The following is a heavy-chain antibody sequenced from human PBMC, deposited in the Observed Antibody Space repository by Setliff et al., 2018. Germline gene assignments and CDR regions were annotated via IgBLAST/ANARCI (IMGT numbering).Heavy chain of an antibody. CDR3: ARAGRNNYDSSGYYYDLYYYNYMDV. CDR2: FHPYSGHT. D-gene: IGHD3-22*01. V-gene: IGHV1-2*06. J-gene: IGHJ6*03. Sequence: ASVKVSCKASGYTFRSYAMNWVRQAPGQGLEWMGRFHPYSGHTNYAQNFQGRVTMTMDASITTVYMELSRLTSDDTAVYYCARAGRNNYDSSGYYYDLYYYNYMDVWGKGTTVTVSS. CDR1: GYTFRSYA.